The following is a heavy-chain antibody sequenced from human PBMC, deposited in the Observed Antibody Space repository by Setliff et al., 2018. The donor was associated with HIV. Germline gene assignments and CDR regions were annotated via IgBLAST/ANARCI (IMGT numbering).Heavy chain of an antibody. D-gene: IGHD6-13*01. CDR1: GYTFTSYD. Sequence: GASVKVSCKASGYTFTSYDINWVRQATGQGLEWMGWMNPNSGNTGYAQKFQGRVTMTRNTSISTAYMELSSLRSEDTAVYYCARGAAGIAAAASGYWGQGTLVTVSS. CDR2: MNPNSGNT. CDR3: ARGAAGIAAAASGY. J-gene: IGHJ4*02. V-gene: IGHV1-8*02.